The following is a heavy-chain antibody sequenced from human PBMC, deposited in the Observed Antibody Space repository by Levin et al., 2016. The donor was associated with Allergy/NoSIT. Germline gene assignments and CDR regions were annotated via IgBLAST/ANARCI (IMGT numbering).Heavy chain of an antibody. V-gene: IGHV3-9*01. J-gene: IGHJ4*02. CDR3: AKAYSSSYYDSITYFDY. D-gene: IGHD6-13*01. CDR1: GFTFDDYA. CDR2: ISRNSGSI. Sequence: SLKISCAASGFTFDDYAMHWVRQAPGKGLEWVSGISRNSGSIGYADSVKGRFTISRDNAKNSLHLQMNSLRAEDTALYYCAKAYSSSYYDSITYFDYWGQGTLVTVSS.